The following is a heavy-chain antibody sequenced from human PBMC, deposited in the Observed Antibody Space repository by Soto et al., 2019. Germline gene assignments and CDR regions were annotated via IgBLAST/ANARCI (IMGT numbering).Heavy chain of an antibody. V-gene: IGHV1-8*01. CDR3: ARGVAGTFLVRWFDP. CDR2: MNPSSGNT. Sequence: QVQLVQSGAEVKKPGASVKVSCKASGYTFTSYDINWVRQATGQGLEWMGWMNPSSGNTGYAKKFQGRVTMTRNTSISTAYMGLSSLRSEDTAVYYCARGVAGTFLVRWFDPWGQGTLVTVSS. J-gene: IGHJ5*02. D-gene: IGHD1-7*01. CDR1: GYTFTSYD.